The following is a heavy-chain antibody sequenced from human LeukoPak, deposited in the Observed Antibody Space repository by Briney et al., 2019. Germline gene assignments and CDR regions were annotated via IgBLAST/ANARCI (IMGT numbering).Heavy chain of an antibody. V-gene: IGHV1-18*01. CDR2: ISAYNGNT. Sequence: ASVKVSCKASGYTFTSYGISWVRQAPGQGLEWMGWISAYNGNTNYAQKFQGRVTMTRDTSISTAYMELSRLRSDDTAVYYCARSSGTTYGDYWGQGTLVTVSS. CDR1: GYTFTSYG. J-gene: IGHJ4*02. CDR3: ARSSGTTYGDY. D-gene: IGHD1-1*01.